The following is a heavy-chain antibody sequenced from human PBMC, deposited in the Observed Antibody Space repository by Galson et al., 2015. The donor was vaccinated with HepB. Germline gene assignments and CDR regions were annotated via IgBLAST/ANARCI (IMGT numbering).Heavy chain of an antibody. CDR3: ARDFKKWELLTDDAFDI. CDR1: GFTFSSYA. J-gene: IGHJ3*02. V-gene: IGHV3-30*04. Sequence: SLRLSCAASGFTFSSYAMHWVRQAPGKGLEWVAVISYDGSNKYYADSVKGRFTISRDNSKNTLYLQMSSLRAEDTAVYYCARDFKKWELLTDDAFDIWGQGTMVTVSS. CDR2: ISYDGSNK. D-gene: IGHD1-26*01.